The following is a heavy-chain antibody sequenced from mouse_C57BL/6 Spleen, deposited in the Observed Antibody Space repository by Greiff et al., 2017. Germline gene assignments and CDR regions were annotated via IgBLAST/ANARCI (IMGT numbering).Heavy chain of an antibody. D-gene: IGHD2-2*01. CDR2: IDPSDSYT. J-gene: IGHJ3*01. V-gene: IGHV1-50*01. Sequence: QVQLQQPGAELVKPGASVKLSCKASGYTFTSYWMQWVKQRPGQGLEWIGEIDPSDSYTNYNQKFKGKATLTVDTSSSTAYMQLSSLTSEDSAVYYCARKGAMVTKAWFAYWGQGTLVTVSA. CDR3: ARKGAMVTKAWFAY. CDR1: GYTFTSYW.